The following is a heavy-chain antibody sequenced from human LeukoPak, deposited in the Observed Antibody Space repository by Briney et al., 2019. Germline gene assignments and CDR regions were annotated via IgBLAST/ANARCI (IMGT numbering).Heavy chain of an antibody. Sequence: GASVKVSCKASGGTFSSYAISWVRQAPGQGLEWMGGIIPIFGTANYAQKFQGRVTITADESTSTAYMELSSLRSEDTAVYYCARDWKGSSPPDYWGQGTLVIVSS. CDR3: ARDWKGSSPPDY. CDR2: IIPIFGTA. CDR1: GGTFSSYA. V-gene: IGHV1-69*13. D-gene: IGHD6-13*01. J-gene: IGHJ4*02.